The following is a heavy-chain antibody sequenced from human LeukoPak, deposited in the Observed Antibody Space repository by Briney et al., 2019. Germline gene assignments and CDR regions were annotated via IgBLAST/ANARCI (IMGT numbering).Heavy chain of an antibody. J-gene: IGHJ4*02. V-gene: IGHV3-9*01. CDR1: GFNFDDYG. CDR2: IGWNRNSI. D-gene: IGHD2-2*01. CDR3: AKDKERFCGSTSCYAMGFDN. Sequence: GGSLTLACPASGFNFDDYGMHWVRQAPGKGLEWVSRIGWNRNSIGHADSVKGRFTICRDNAKNSLYLQMNSLRAEDTALYYCAKDKERFCGSTSCYAMGFDNWGQGTMVTVSS.